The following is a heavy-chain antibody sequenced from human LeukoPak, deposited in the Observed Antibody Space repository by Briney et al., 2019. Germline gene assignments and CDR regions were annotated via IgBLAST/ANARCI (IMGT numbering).Heavy chain of an antibody. D-gene: IGHD5-12*01. J-gene: IGHJ4*02. CDR1: GYSFTSYW. Sequence: GESLKISCKGSGYSFTSYWIGWVRQMPGKGLEWMGIIYPGDSDTTYSPSFQGQVSISVDKSISTAYLQWSSLKASDTAIYYCARRGSGYDFNFDFWGQGTLVTVSS. CDR3: ARRGSGYDFNFDF. V-gene: IGHV5-51*01. CDR2: IYPGDSDT.